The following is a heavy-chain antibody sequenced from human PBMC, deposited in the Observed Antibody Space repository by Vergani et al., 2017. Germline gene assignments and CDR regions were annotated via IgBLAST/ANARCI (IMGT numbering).Heavy chain of an antibody. D-gene: IGHD1-1*01. CDR2: ISYDGTQK. CDR3: ATKSCGTPGCQIGYFRE. Sequence: QVHLVESGGGVVQPGRSLRLSCVVSGFTSSYYGMHWVRQAPGKGLEWVAVISYDGTQKYYADSVKGRFTISRDNSKSTLYLQKNSLRTEETAVDYCATKSCGTPGCQIGYFREWGQGTLVTVSS. V-gene: IGHV3-30*03. CDR1: GFTSSYYG. J-gene: IGHJ1*01.